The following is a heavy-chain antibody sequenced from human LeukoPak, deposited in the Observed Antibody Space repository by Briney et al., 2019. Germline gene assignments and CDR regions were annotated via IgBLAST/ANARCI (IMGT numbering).Heavy chain of an antibody. CDR2: IYYSGST. Sequence: KSSETLSLTCTVSGGSISSSSYYWGWIRQPPGKGLEWIGSIYYSGSTYYNPSLKSRVTISVDRSKNQFSLKLSSVTAADTAVYYCARGYLEHYYYYYYMDVWGKGTTVTVSS. V-gene: IGHV4-39*07. CDR3: ARGYLEHYYYYYYMDV. J-gene: IGHJ6*03. CDR1: GGSISSSSYY. D-gene: IGHD1/OR15-1a*01.